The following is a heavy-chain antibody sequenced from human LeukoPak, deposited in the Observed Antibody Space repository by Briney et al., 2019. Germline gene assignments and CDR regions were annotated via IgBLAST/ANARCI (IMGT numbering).Heavy chain of an antibody. CDR1: GGSISSYY. Sequence: SETLSLTCTVSGGSISSYYWSWIRQPAGKGLEWIGRIDTSGNTNYKPSLKSRVTMSVDTSKKQFSLKLSSVTAADTAVYYCARDGGGNGYNSFFFHWGQGSLVTVSS. D-gene: IGHD5-24*01. CDR3: ARDGGGNGYNSFFFH. V-gene: IGHV4-4*07. CDR2: IDTSGNT. J-gene: IGHJ4*02.